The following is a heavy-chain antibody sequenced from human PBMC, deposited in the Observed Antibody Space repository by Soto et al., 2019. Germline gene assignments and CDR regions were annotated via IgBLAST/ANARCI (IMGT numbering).Heavy chain of an antibody. D-gene: IGHD3-22*01. CDR2: ISYDGSNK. CDR3: AKDQGDSSGLLDY. V-gene: IGHV3-30*18. J-gene: IGHJ4*02. CDR1: GFTFSSYG. Sequence: QVQLVESGGGVVQPGRSLRLSCAASGFTFSSYGMHWVRQAPGKGLEWVAVISYDGSNKYYADSVKGRFTISRDNSKNTLYLQMNSLRAEDTAVYYCAKDQGDSSGLLDYWGQGTLVTVSS.